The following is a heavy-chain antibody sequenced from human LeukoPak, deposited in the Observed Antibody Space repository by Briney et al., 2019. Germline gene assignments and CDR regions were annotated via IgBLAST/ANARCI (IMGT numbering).Heavy chain of an antibody. CDR3: AGTARWYSSSPPYMDV. Sequence: KPSETLSLTCAVYGGSFSGYYWSWIRQPPGKGLEWIGEINHSGSTNYNPSLKSRVTISLDTSKNQFSLKLSSVTAADTAVYYCAGTARWYSSSPPYMDVWGKGTTVTVSS. D-gene: IGHD6-13*01. J-gene: IGHJ6*03. CDR2: INHSGST. V-gene: IGHV4-34*01. CDR1: GGSFSGYY.